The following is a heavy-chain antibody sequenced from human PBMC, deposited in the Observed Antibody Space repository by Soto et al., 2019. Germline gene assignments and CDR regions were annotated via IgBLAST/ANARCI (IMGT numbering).Heavy chain of an antibody. CDR3: VRSGHSFGGVM. CDR1: GASMNNYY. J-gene: IGHJ4*02. CDR2: MYYSGGS. Sequence: QVQLQEWGPGLVKPSETLSLTCTVSGASMNNYYGSWVRQPPGKGLEWIGYMYYSGGSNSTPSLKGRVTISVDTSKNQISLKLTSVTAADTAVYYCVRSGHSFGGVMWGQGTLVTVSS. D-gene: IGHD3-16*01. V-gene: IGHV4-59*01.